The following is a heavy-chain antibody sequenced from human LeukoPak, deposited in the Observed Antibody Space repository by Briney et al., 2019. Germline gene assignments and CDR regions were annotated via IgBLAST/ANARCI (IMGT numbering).Heavy chain of an antibody. J-gene: IGHJ5*02. CDR1: GYSISSGYY. D-gene: IGHD6-13*01. V-gene: IGHV4-38-2*02. Sequence: SETLSLTCTVSGYSISSGYYWGWIRQPPGKGLEWIGNIYHSGSTYYNPSLKSRVTISVDTSKNHFSLKLSSVTAADTAVYYCARAYSSSWYFNWFDPWGQGTLVTVSS. CDR2: IYHSGST. CDR3: ARAYSSSWYFNWFDP.